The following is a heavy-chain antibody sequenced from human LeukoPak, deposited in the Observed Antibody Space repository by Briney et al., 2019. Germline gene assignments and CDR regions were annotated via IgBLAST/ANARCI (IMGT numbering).Heavy chain of an antibody. J-gene: IGHJ4*02. Sequence: GGSLRLSCAASGFTFNIYSMSWVRQAPGKGLEWVSSLTSRGDNTYSEDSVKGRFIISRDNSRNTLYLQMNSLRAEDTAIYYCAKDRPNYYETNGHYYRRDGDYWGQGTLVTVSS. D-gene: IGHD3-22*01. CDR1: GFTFNIYS. CDR2: LTSRGDNT. V-gene: IGHV3-23*01. CDR3: AKDRPNYYETNGHYYRRDGDY.